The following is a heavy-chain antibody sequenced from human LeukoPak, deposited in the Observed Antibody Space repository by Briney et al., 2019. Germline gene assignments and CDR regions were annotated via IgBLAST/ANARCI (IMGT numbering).Heavy chain of an antibody. V-gene: IGHV4-39*01. CDR2: IYYSGSIS. CDR3: AKSGLGDYDQNAFDI. J-gene: IGHJ3*02. CDR1: GRSISSSRNY. D-gene: IGHD4-17*01. Sequence: SETLSLTCTVTGRSISSSRNYWGWIRQPPGKGREWIRSIYYSGSISYYNPSVKSPVPISADTTKHQLYLNLLSVNATDTSFFFCAKSGLGDYDQNAFDIWGQGTMVTVSS.